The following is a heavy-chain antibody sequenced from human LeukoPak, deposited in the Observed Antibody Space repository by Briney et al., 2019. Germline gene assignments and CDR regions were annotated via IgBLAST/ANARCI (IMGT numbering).Heavy chain of an antibody. CDR1: GFTFSSYA. Sequence: QSGGSLRLSCAASGFTFSSYAMHWVRQAPGKGLEWVGRSRNKANSYTTQYAASVKGRFTISRDDSKNSLYLQMNSLKTEDTAVYYCVREEYSSGWYEIDYWGQGTLVTVSS. D-gene: IGHD6-19*01. V-gene: IGHV3-72*01. CDR3: VREEYSSGWYEIDY. CDR2: SRNKANSYTT. J-gene: IGHJ4*02.